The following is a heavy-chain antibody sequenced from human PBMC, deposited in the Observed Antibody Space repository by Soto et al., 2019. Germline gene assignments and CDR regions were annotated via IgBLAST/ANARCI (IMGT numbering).Heavy chain of an antibody. CDR3: ARQESLLWSGLGLAGYYYYYMDV. J-gene: IGHJ6*03. CDR1: GGSISSYY. Sequence: SETLSLTCTVSGGSISSYYWSWIRQPPGKGLEWIGYIYYSGSTNYNPSLKSRVTISVDTSKNQFSLKLSSVTAADTAVYYCARQESLLWSGLGLAGYYYYYMDVWGKGTTVTVSS. V-gene: IGHV4-59*08. D-gene: IGHD3-3*01. CDR2: IYYSGST.